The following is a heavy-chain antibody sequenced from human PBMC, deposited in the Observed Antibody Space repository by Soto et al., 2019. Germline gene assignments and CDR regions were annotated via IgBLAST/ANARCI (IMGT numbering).Heavy chain of an antibody. V-gene: IGHV3-30-3*01. J-gene: IGHJ6*02. D-gene: IGHD5-18*01. Sequence: PGGSLRLSCAASGFTFSSYAMHWVRQAPGKGLEWVAVISYDGSNKYYADSVKGRFTISRDNSKNTLYLQMNSLRAEDTAVYYCARDSLSGIQLWQGYYYGMDVWGQGTTVTVSS. CDR1: GFTFSSYA. CDR3: ARDSLSGIQLWQGYYYGMDV. CDR2: ISYDGSNK.